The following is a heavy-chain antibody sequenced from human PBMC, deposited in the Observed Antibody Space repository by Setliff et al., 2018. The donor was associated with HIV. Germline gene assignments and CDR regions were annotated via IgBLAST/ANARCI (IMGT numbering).Heavy chain of an antibody. V-gene: IGHV4-34*01. D-gene: IGHD3-3*01. CDR2: INHDRTT. Sequence: SETLSLTCAVYGGSFSGYYWSWTRQPPGKGLEWIGEINHDRTTNYNPSLKSRVTISVATSQNQFSLTLNSVTASDTAVYYCARGSRQLTIFGVVFKTNYYFMDVWGKGTAVTVSS. J-gene: IGHJ6*03. CDR1: GGSFSGYY. CDR3: ARGSRQLTIFGVVFKTNYYFMDV.